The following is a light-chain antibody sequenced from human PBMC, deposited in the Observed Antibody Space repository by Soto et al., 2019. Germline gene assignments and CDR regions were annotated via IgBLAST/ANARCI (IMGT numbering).Light chain of an antibody. V-gene: IGKV1-39*01. Sequence: DIQMTQSPSSLSASVGDRVILTCRARQSVSSYLNWYQHKPGKAPKVLIYAASSLQSGVPSRFSGSGSGTDFTLTISSLQPEDFATYYCQQSYNTPYTFGQGTKLEIK. CDR2: AAS. CDR1: QSVSSY. J-gene: IGKJ2*01. CDR3: QQSYNTPYT.